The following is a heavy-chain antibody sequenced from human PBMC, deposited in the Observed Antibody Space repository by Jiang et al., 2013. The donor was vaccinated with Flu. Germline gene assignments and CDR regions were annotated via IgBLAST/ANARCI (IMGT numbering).Heavy chain of an antibody. CDR1: GYSFTKHW. V-gene: IGHV5-51*01. Sequence: GAEVKKPGESLKISCKGSGYSFTKHWIGWVRQMPGKGLEWMGIIFPGDSDTRYNPSFQGQVTFSVDKSISTAYLQWSSLKASDSAMYYCARQYSYDGSGYYPDNNWFDPWGQGTLVTVSS. D-gene: IGHD3-22*01. CDR2: IFPGDSDT. CDR3: ARQYSYDGSGYYPDNNWFDP. J-gene: IGHJ5*02.